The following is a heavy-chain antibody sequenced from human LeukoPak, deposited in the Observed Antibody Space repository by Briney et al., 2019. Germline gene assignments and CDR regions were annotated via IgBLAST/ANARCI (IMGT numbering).Heavy chain of an antibody. CDR3: VRELSESRWLFDY. Sequence: SETLSLTCTVSVGSISSSTYYWGWVRQPPGTGLEWIGSIYYSGSTYYNPSLKSRVTISIDTSKDQFSLQLTSVTAADTAVYYCVRELSESRWLFDYWGQGTLVTVSS. D-gene: IGHD4-23*01. V-gene: IGHV4-39*02. CDR1: VGSISSSTYY. CDR2: IYYSGST. J-gene: IGHJ4*02.